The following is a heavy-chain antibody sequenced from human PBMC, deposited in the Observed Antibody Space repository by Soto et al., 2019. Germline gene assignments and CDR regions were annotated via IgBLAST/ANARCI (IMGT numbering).Heavy chain of an antibody. CDR2: ISSRSDYI. CDR1: GFTVSSNY. D-gene: IGHD2-2*02. V-gene: IGHV3-21*01. J-gene: IGHJ4*02. Sequence: GGSLRLSCAASGFTVSSNYMSWVRQAPGKGLEWVSSISSRSDYIFYADSMRGRFTISRDNAKNSLYLQMDSLRVEDSAVYYCASSSPIRTPSLGPPYWGQGTLVTVSS. CDR3: ASSSPIRTPSLGPPY.